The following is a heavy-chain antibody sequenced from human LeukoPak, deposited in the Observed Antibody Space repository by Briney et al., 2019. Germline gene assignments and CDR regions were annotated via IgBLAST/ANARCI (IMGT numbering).Heavy chain of an antibody. CDR3: ARDYYDSSGYPLDAFDI. Sequence: PGGSLRLSCAASGFTFSGYSMNWVRQAPGKGLEWVSYISGSSSPIFYADSVKGRFTISRDNAKNSLYLQMNSLRAEDTAVYYCARDYYDSSGYPLDAFDIWGQGTMVTVSS. V-gene: IGHV3-48*04. J-gene: IGHJ3*02. CDR1: GFTFSGYS. D-gene: IGHD3-22*01. CDR2: ISGSSSPI.